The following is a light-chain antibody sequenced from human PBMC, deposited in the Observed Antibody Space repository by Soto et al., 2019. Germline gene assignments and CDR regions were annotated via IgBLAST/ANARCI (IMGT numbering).Light chain of an antibody. CDR1: QSVSSSY. Sequence: EIVLTQSPGTLSLSPGERATLSCRASQSVSSSYLAWYQQKPGQAPRLLIYGASSRATDIPDRFSGSGSGTDFTITISRLEPEDFAVYYCQQYGSSPLFTFGPGTKVDIK. CDR3: QQYGSSPLFT. J-gene: IGKJ3*01. V-gene: IGKV3-20*01. CDR2: GAS.